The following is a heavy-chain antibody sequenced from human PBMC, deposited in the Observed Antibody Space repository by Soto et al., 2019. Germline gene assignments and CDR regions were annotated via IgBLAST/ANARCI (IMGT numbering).Heavy chain of an antibody. D-gene: IGHD5-18*01. CDR2: INHSGSA. J-gene: IGHJ5*02. CDR1: GGSFSGYY. V-gene: IGHV4-34*01. Sequence: SETLSLTCAVYGGSFSGYYLSWIRQPPGKGLEWIGEINHSGSANYNPSLKSRVTISVDTSKNQFSLKLSSVTAADTAVYYCARQVQLWFSWFDPWGQGTLVTVS. CDR3: ARQVQLWFSWFDP.